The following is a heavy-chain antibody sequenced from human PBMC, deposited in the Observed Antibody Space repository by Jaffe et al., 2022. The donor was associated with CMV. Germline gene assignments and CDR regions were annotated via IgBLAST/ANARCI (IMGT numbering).Heavy chain of an antibody. Sequence: EVQLVQSGAEVKKPGESLKISCKGSGYNFTNYWIAWVRQVPGKGLEWMGIIYPEDSDTRYSPSFEGQVTISADKSINTAYLQWSSLKASDTAIYYCARHLPVVPFDYWGQGTLVTVSS. CDR2: IYPEDSDT. J-gene: IGHJ4*02. D-gene: IGHD2-15*01. CDR1: GYNFTNYW. V-gene: IGHV5-51*01. CDR3: ARHLPVVPFDY.